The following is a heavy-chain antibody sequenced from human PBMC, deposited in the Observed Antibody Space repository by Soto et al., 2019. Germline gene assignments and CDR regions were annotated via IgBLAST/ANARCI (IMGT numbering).Heavy chain of an antibody. CDR2: INHSGST. CDR3: ARGKDVLRYFDWLLFFDY. D-gene: IGHD3-9*01. CDR1: GGSFSGYY. J-gene: IGHJ4*02. Sequence: LSLTCAVYGGSFSGYYWSWIRQPPGKGLEWIGEINHSGSTNYNPSLKSRVTISVDTSKNQFSLKLSSVTAADTAVYYCARGKDVLRYFDWLLFFDYWGQGTLVTVSS. V-gene: IGHV4-34*01.